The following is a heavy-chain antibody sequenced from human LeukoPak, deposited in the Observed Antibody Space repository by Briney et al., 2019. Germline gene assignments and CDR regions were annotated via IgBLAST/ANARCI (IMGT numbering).Heavy chain of an antibody. Sequence: GGSLRLSCAASGFTFNTYGMNWVRQPPGPGQEREEIIWYDGSDKYYAESVKGRFTISRDNSKNTMYLQVNSLRAEDTAVYYCARVGCTGGSCLAYNYYAMDVWGQGTTVTVSS. D-gene: IGHD2-15*01. CDR2: IWYDGSDK. J-gene: IGHJ6*02. CDR1: GFTFNTYG. CDR3: ARVGCTGGSCLAYNYYAMDV. V-gene: IGHV3-33*01.